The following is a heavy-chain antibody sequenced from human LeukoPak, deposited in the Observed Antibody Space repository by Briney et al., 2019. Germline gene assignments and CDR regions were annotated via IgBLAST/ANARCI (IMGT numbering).Heavy chain of an antibody. J-gene: IGHJ5*02. V-gene: IGHV3-21*01. CDR3: ARDRVEMATIFWFDP. CDR2: ISSSSSYI. D-gene: IGHD5-24*01. CDR1: GFTFSSYS. Sequence: GGSLRLSYAASGFTFSSYSMNWVRQAPGKGLEWVSSISSSSSYIYYADSVKGRFTISRDNAKNSLYLQMNSLRAEDTAVYYCARDRVEMATIFWFDPWGQGTLVTVSS.